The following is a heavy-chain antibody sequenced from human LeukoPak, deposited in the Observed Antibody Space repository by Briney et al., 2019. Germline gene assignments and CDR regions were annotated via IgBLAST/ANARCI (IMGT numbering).Heavy chain of an antibody. CDR3: ARGRSRGYFDY. V-gene: IGHV4-34*01. J-gene: IGHJ4*02. Sequence: SETLSLTCAVYGESFSGYYWSWIRQPPGKGLEWIGEINHSGSTNYNPSLKSRVPISVDTSKNQFSLKLSSVTAADTAVYYCARGRSRGYFDYWGQGTLVTVSS. CDR2: INHSGST. D-gene: IGHD6-13*01. CDR1: GESFSGYY.